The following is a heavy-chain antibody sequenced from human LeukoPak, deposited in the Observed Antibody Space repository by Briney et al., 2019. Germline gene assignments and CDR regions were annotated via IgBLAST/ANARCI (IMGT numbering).Heavy chain of an antibody. J-gene: IGHJ6*03. Sequence: GASVKVSCKASGGTFSSYAISWVRQAPGQGLEWMGGIIPIFGTANYAQKFQGRVTITADKSTSTAYMELSSLRSEDTAVYYCARDGTESYYYYYMDVWGKGTTVTVSS. D-gene: IGHD3/OR15-3a*01. CDR1: GGTFSSYA. V-gene: IGHV1-69*06. CDR2: IIPIFGTA. CDR3: ARDGTESYYYYYMDV.